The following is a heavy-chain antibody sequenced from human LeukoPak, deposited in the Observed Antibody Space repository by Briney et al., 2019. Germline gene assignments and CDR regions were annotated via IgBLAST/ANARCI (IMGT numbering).Heavy chain of an antibody. J-gene: IGHJ3*02. Sequence: GASVKVSCKASGYTFTSYAMHWVRQAPGQRLEWMGWINAGNGSTKYSQKFQGRVTITRDTSASTAYMELSSLRSEDTAVYYCARQMQTDAFDIWGQGTMVTVSS. CDR2: INAGNGST. V-gene: IGHV1-3*01. D-gene: IGHD5-24*01. CDR3: ARQMQTDAFDI. CDR1: GYTFTSYA.